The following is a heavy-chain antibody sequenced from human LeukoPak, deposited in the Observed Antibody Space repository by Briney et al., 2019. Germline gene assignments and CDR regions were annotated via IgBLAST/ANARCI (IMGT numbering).Heavy chain of an antibody. J-gene: IGHJ5*02. D-gene: IGHD6-19*01. CDR3: ARQGLVPRSGWPSYFDP. Sequence: SETLSLTCSVSGGSISSYYWSWIRQPPGKGLEWIGYIYYTGSTNYNPSLQSRVTISVDTSKNQISLKLTSVTAADTALYYCARQGLVPRSGWPSYFDPWGQGTLVTVSS. CDR1: GGSISSYY. V-gene: IGHV4-59*08. CDR2: IYYTGST.